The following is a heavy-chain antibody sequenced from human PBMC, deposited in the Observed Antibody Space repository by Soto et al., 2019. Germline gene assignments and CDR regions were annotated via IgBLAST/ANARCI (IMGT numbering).Heavy chain of an antibody. D-gene: IGHD3-16*02. CDR1: GYTFTSYD. CDR2: MNPNSGNT. Sequence: VASVKVSCKASGYTFTSYDINWVRQATGQGLEWMGWMNPNSGNTGYAQKFQGRVTMTRNTSISTAYMELSSLRSEDTAVYYCAVLGGVIVIPSPFDYWGQGTLVTVSS. J-gene: IGHJ4*02. V-gene: IGHV1-8*01. CDR3: AVLGGVIVIPSPFDY.